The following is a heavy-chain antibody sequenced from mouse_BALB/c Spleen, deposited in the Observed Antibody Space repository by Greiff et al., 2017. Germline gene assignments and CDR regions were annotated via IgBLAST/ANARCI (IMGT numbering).Heavy chain of an antibody. J-gene: IGHJ4*01. CDR2: IRSKSNNYAT. CDR3: VRGGTMDY. Sequence: EVMLVESGGGLVQPKGSLKLSCAASGFTFNTYAMHWVCQAPGKGLEWVARIRSKSNNYATYYADSVKDRFTISRDDSQSMLYLQMNNLKTEDTAMYYCVRGGTMDYWGQGTSVTVSS. CDR1: GFTFNTYA. V-gene: IGHV10-3*03.